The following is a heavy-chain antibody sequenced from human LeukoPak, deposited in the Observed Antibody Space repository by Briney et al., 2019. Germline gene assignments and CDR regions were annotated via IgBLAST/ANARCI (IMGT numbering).Heavy chain of an antibody. J-gene: IGHJ4*02. CDR3: TRDQTPYY. CDR1: GFTFSSYG. V-gene: IGHV3-49*04. Sequence: GGSLRLSCAASGFTFSSYGMSWVRQAPGKGLEWVGFIRSKIYGGTPEYAASVKGRFTISRDDSKGIAYLQMNSLKTEDTAVYYCTRDQTPYYWGQGTLVTVSS. CDR2: IRSKIYGGTP.